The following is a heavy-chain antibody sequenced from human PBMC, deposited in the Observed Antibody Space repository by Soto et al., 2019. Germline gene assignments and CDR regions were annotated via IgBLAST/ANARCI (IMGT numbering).Heavy chain of an antibody. V-gene: IGHV3-30-3*01. CDR1: GFTFSSYA. Sequence: QVQLVESGGGVVQPGRSLRLSCAASGFTFSSYAMHWVRQAPGKGLEWVAVIAYDGGNKYYADSVKGRFTISRDNSKNTLYLQMNTLRAEDTAVYYCARDRYSSSTLFDYWGRGTLVSVSS. CDR3: ARDRYSSSTLFDY. D-gene: IGHD6-6*01. CDR2: IAYDGGNK. J-gene: IGHJ4*02.